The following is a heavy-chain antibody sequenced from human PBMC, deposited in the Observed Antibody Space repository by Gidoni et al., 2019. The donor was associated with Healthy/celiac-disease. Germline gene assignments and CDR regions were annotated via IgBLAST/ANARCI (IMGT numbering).Heavy chain of an antibody. CDR1: GFPFSSYA. D-gene: IGHD3-3*01. V-gene: IGHV3-23*01. CDR3: AKDGYYDFWSGRHIFDY. Sequence: EVQLLESGGGLVQPGGSLRLSCAASGFPFSSYAMSWVRQAPGKGLEWVSAISGSGGSTYYADSVKGRFTISRDNSKNTLYLQMNSLRAEDTAVYYCAKDGYYDFWSGRHIFDYWGQGTLVTVSS. J-gene: IGHJ4*02. CDR2: ISGSGGST.